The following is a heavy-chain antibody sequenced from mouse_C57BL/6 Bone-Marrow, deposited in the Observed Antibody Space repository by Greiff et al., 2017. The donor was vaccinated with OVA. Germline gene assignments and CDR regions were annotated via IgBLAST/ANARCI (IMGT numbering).Heavy chain of an antibody. V-gene: IGHV8-8*01. CDR1: GFSLSTFGMG. D-gene: IGHD1-1*01. J-gene: IGHJ3*01. CDR3: ARIEGDYYGSSDGRFAY. CDR2: IWWDVDT. Sequence: QVTLKESGPGILQPSQTLSLTCSFSGFSLSTFGMGVGWIRQPSGKGLEWLAPIWWDVDTYYNPALKSRLTLSKDTSKNQVFLKIANVDTADTATYYCARIEGDYYGSSDGRFAYWGQGTLVTVSA.